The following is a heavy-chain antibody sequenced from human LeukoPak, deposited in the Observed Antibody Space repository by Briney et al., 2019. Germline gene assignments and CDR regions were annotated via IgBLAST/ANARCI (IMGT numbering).Heavy chain of an antibody. V-gene: IGHV1-69*04. CDR1: GGTFSSYA. CDR3: ARLNDYGDYVVDY. J-gene: IGHJ4*02. D-gene: IGHD4-17*01. CDR2: IIPILGIA. Sequence: SVKVSCKASGGTFSSYAISWVRQAPGQGLEWMGRIIPILGIANYAQKFQGRVTITADKSTSTAYMELSSLRSEDTAVYYCARLNDYGDYVVDYWGQGTLVTVSS.